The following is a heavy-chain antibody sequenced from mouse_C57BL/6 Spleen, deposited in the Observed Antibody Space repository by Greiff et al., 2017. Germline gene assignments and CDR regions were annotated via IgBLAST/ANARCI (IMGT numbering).Heavy chain of an antibody. CDR1: GYTFTSYW. Sequence: QVQLQQPGAELVMPGASVKLSCKASGYTFTSYWMHWVKQRPGQGLEWIGEIDPSDSYTNYNQKFKGKSTLTVDKSSSTAYMQLSSLTSEDSAVYYCARHYYGSGWFAYWGQGTLVTVSA. CDR2: IDPSDSYT. CDR3: ARHYYGSGWFAY. D-gene: IGHD1-1*01. V-gene: IGHV1-69*01. J-gene: IGHJ3*01.